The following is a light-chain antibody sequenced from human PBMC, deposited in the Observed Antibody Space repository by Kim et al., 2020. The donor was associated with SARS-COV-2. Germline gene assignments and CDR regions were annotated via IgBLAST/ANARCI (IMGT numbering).Light chain of an antibody. CDR2: GAI. J-gene: IGKJ2*04. CDR3: LQYMSSRS. Sequence: SLDPGDNATLSRQASQTIYNNYLSWYQQRPGQTPRLLVYGAINRANGIPDRFSGGGSGADFTLTIDRLEADDFATYFCLQYMSSRSFGQGTKLEI. CDR1: QTIYNNY. V-gene: IGKV3-20*01.